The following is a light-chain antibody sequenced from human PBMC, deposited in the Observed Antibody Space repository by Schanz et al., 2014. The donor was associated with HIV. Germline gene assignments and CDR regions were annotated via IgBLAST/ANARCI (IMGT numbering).Light chain of an antibody. V-gene: IGKV3-20*01. J-gene: IGKJ4*01. Sequence: EIVMTQSPATLSMSPGERATLSCRASQSVGTNLAWFQQKPGQAPRLLIYGASSRATGIPDRFSGSGSGTDFTITISSLEPEDFAVYYCQQYGSSPLTFGGGTKVEIK. CDR3: QQYGSSPLT. CDR1: QSVGTN. CDR2: GAS.